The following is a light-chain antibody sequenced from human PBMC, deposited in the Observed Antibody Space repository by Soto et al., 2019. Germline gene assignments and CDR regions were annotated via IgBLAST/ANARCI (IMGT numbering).Light chain of an antibody. CDR1: SSDIGAYNY. CDR2: DVN. Sequence: QSVLTDPASMSGSPRHSITISFTGSSSDIGAYNYVSWYQHHPGKAPKLIIYDVNTRPSGISNRFSGSRSGNTASLTISGLLAQDEADYYCSSYTTSTTLVLFGGGTKVTV. CDR3: SSYTTSTTLVL. V-gene: IGLV2-14*01. J-gene: IGLJ2*01.